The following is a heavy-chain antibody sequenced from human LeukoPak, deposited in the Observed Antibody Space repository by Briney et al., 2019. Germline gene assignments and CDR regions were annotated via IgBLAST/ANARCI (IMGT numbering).Heavy chain of an antibody. J-gene: IGHJ4*02. V-gene: IGHV4-34*01. CDR3: ARGYYDFWSGYDDY. CDR1: GGSFSGYY. D-gene: IGHD3-3*01. CDR2: INHSGST. Sequence: PSETLSLTCAVYGGSFSGYYWSWIRQPPGKGLEWIGEINHSGSTNYNPSLKSRVTISVDTSKNQFSLKLSSVTAADTAVYYCARGYYDFWSGYDDYWGQGTLVTVSS.